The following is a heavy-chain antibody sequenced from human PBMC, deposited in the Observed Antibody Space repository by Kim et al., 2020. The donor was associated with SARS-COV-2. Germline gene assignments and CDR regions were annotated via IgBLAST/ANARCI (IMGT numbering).Heavy chain of an antibody. J-gene: IGHJ6*02. CDR1: GVTFSNYA. V-gene: IGHV3-23*01. Sequence: GGSLRLSCAASGVTFSNYAMSWVRQAPGKGLEWVSSITGSGGGTYYADSVQGRFTISRDNSKRTLYLQMNGLRAEDTAIYYCAKDTMAVTAGIGYLFGMDVLGLGTTVTVSS. CDR2: ITGSGGGT. D-gene: IGHD2-21*02. CDR3: AKDTMAVTAGIGYLFGMDV.